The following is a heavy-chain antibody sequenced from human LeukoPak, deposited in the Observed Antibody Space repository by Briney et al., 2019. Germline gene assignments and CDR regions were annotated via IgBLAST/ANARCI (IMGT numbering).Heavy chain of an antibody. CDR1: GFTFSSYW. CDR2: INSDGSST. V-gene: IGHV3-74*01. J-gene: IGHJ4*02. D-gene: IGHD1-26*01. CDR3: AQGGSPGALDY. Sequence: PGGSLRLSCAASGFTFSSYWMHWVRQAPGKGLVWVSRINSDGSSTSYADSVKGRFTISRDNAKNTLYLQVNSLRAEDTAVYYCAQGGSPGALDYWGRGTLVTVSS.